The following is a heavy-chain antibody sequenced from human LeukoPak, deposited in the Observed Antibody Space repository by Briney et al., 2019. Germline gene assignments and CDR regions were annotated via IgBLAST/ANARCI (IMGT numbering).Heavy chain of an antibody. CDR2: FDPEDGET. J-gene: IGHJ4*02. CDR1: GYTLTELS. Sequence: ASVKVSCKVSGYTLTELSMHWVRQAPGKGLEWMGGFDPEDGETIYAQKFQGRVTMTEDTSTDTAYMELSSLRSEDTAVYYCATLNIVRFSFAPDYWGQGTLVTVSS. CDR3: ATLNIVRFSFAPDY. V-gene: IGHV1-24*01. D-gene: IGHD2-15*01.